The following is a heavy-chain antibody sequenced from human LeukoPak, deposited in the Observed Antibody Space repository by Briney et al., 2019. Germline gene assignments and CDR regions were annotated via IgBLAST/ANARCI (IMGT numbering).Heavy chain of an antibody. CDR1: GGSISSGSYY. D-gene: IGHD5-12*01. V-gene: IGHV4-61*02. CDR2: IYTSGST. J-gene: IGHJ4*02. CDR3: AKDGRSGYDFVY. Sequence: SQTLSLTCTVPGGSISSGSYYRSWIRQPAGKGLEWIGRIYTSGSTNYNPSLKSRVTISVDTSKNQFSLKLSSVTAADTAVYYCAKDGRSGYDFVYWGQGTLVTVSS.